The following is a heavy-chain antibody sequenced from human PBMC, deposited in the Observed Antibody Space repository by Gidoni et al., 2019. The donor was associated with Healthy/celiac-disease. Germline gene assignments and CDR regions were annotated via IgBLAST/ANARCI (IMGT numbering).Heavy chain of an antibody. CDR2: ISGSGGST. V-gene: IGHV3-23*01. CDR3: AKGGAPVYYYYGMDV. Sequence: EVQLLESGGGLVQPGGSLRLSCAASGFTFRSYAMSWVRQAPGKGLEWVSAISGSGGSTYYADSVKGRFTISRDNSKNTLYLQMNSLRAEDTAVYYCAKGGAPVYYYYGMDVWGQGTTVTVSS. J-gene: IGHJ6*02. CDR1: GFTFRSYA.